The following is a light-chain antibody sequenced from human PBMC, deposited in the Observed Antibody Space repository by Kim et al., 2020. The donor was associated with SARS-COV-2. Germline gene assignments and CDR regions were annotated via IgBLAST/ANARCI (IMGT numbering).Light chain of an antibody. V-gene: IGLV3-19*01. CDR2: GKN. J-gene: IGLJ3*02. CDR1: SLSSHY. Sequence: AALRQTVRITCQGASLSSHYASWYRQKPGQAPVLVIYGKNNRPSGIPARFSGSTSGNTASLTIPGAQAEDEADYYCNCRDSNHWVFGGGTQLTVL. CDR3: NCRDSNHWV.